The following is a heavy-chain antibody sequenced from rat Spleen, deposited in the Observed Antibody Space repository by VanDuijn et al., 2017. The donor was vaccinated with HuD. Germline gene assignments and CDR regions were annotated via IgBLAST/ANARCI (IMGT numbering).Heavy chain of an antibody. D-gene: IGHD1-12*03. J-gene: IGHJ1*01. CDR2: ISPSGGST. V-gene: IGHV5-7*01. CDR1: GFTFSDYN. CDR3: ARHVYYDGYYHWYFDF. Sequence: EVQLVESGGGLVQPGRSLKLSCAASGFTFSDYNMAWVRQAPKKGLEWVATISPSGGSTYYRDSVKGRFTISRDNAKSTLYLQMDSLRSEDTATYYCARHVYYDGYYHWYFDFWGPGTMVTVSS.